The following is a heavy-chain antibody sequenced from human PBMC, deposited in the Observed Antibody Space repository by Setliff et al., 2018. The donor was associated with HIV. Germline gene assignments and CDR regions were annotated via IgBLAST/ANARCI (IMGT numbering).Heavy chain of an antibody. V-gene: IGHV1-2*02. CDR2: INPNSGGT. J-gene: IGHJ3*02. CDR3: ARVAWYYSFWSGLGDAFDI. D-gene: IGHD3-3*01. Sequence: GASVKVSCKASGYTFTGYYMHWVRQAPGQGLEWMGWINPNSGGTTYAQKFQGRVTMTRDTSISTAYMEVSRLRSDDTAVYYCARVAWYYSFWSGLGDAFDIWGQGTMVTV. CDR1: GYTFTGYY.